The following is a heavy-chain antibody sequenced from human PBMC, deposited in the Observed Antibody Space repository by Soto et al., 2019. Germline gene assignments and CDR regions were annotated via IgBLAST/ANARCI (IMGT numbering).Heavy chain of an antibody. J-gene: IGHJ2*01. V-gene: IGHV1-3*01. CDR2: INAGNGNT. Sequence: ASVKVSCKASGYTFTSYAMHWVRQAPGQRLEWMGWINAGNGNTKYSQKFQGRVTITRDTSASTAYMELSSLRSEDTAVYYCARPYHSSSSGYWYFDLWGRGTLVTVSS. CDR1: GYTFTSYA. D-gene: IGHD6-6*01. CDR3: ARPYHSSSSGYWYFDL.